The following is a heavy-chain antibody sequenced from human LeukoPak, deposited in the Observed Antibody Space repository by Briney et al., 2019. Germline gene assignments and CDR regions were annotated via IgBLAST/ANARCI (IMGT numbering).Heavy chain of an antibody. CDR1: GGSFSGYY. Sequence: PSETLSLTCAVYGGSFSGYYWSWIRQPPGKGLEWMGEINHSGSTNYNPSLKGRVTISVDTSKNQFSLKLSSVTAADTAVYYCARGGYYYGSGSYQGAYYYYYGMDVWGKGTTVTVSS. D-gene: IGHD3-10*01. J-gene: IGHJ6*04. CDR2: INHSGST. V-gene: IGHV4-34*01. CDR3: ARGGYYYGSGSYQGAYYYYYGMDV.